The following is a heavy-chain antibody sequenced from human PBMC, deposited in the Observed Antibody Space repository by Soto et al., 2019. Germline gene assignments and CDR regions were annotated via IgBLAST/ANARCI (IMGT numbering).Heavy chain of an antibody. CDR3: TRGTRVAEY. V-gene: IGHV1-8*01. CDR1: GYTFTTYD. CDR2: VNPNSGNT. D-gene: IGHD2-15*01. Sequence: QVQLVQSGAEVRKPGASVKVSCKASGYTFTTYDINWVRQATGQGLEWMGWVNPNSGNTGYAQKFQGSVPMTRNTSINTAYMELSSLRSEDTAVYYCTRGTRVAEYWGQGTLVTVSS. J-gene: IGHJ4*02.